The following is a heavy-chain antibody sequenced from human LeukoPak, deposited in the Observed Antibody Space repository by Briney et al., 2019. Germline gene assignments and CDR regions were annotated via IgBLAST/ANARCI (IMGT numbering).Heavy chain of an antibody. CDR3: ARHGAGVHGPVDY. CDR1: GGSISSSSYY. J-gene: IGHJ4*02. CDR2: IYKSGST. Sequence: SETLSLTCTVSGGSISSSSYYWGWIRQPPGKGLEWIGSIYKSGSTYYNPSLKSRVTTFVDTSKNQFYLNLNSVTAADTAVYYCARHGAGVHGPVDYWGQGALVTVSS. V-gene: IGHV4-39*01. D-gene: IGHD6-19*01.